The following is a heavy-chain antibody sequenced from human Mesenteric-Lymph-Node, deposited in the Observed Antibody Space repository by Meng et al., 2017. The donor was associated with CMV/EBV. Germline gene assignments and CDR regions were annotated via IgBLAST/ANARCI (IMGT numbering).Heavy chain of an antibody. D-gene: IGHD3-10*01. Sequence: CKASGYNFTSYGISWVRQAPGQGLEWMGWINAYNGNTNYAQKLQGRVTMTAHTSTSTAYMDLRSLRSDDTAVYYCARGTRFGEPFDYWGQGTLVTVSS. V-gene: IGHV1-18*01. CDR2: INAYNGNT. CDR1: GYNFTSYG. CDR3: ARGTRFGEPFDY. J-gene: IGHJ4*02.